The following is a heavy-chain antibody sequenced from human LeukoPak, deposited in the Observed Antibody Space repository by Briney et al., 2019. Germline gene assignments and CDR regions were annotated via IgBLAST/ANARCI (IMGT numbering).Heavy chain of an antibody. D-gene: IGHD3-22*01. CDR3: ARDRGAYYYDSSGYYLYYFDY. CDR1: GYSISSGYY. V-gene: IGHV4-38-2*02. CDR2: IYHSGST. J-gene: IGHJ4*02. Sequence: PSETLSLTCTVSGYSISSGYYWGWIRQPPGKGLEWIGSIYHSGSTYYNPSLKSRVTMSVDTSKNQFSLKLSSVTAADTAVYYCARDRGAYYYDSSGYYLYYFDYWGQGTLVTVSS.